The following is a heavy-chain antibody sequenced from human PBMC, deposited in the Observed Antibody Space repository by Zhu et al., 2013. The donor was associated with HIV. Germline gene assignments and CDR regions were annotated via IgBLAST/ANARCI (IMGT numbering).Heavy chain of an antibody. J-gene: IGHJ3*02. D-gene: IGHD3-3*01. CDR1: GGTFSSYA. Sequence: QVELVQSGAEVKKPGSSVKVSCKASGGTFSSYAISWVRQAPGQGLEWMGGIIPIFGTANYAQKFQGRVTITADESTSTAYMELSSLRSEDTAVYYCARGGVTIFGVVIRDAFDIWGQGDNGSPXLQ. CDR2: IIPIFGTA. V-gene: IGHV1-69*01. CDR3: ARGGVTIFGVVIRDAFDI.